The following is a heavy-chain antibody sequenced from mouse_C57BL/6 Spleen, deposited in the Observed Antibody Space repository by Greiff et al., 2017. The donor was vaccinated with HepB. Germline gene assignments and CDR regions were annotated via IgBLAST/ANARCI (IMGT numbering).Heavy chain of an antibody. D-gene: IGHD2-4*01. J-gene: IGHJ3*01. Sequence: VQLKESGTVLARPGASVKMSCKTSGYTFTSYWMHWVKQRPGQGLEWIGAIYPGNSDTSYNQKFKGKAKLTAVTSASTAYMELSSLTNEDSAVYYCTSAPYDDYENWIAYWGQGTLVTVSA. CDR1: GYTFTSYW. V-gene: IGHV1-5*01. CDR3: TSAPYDDYENWIAY. CDR2: IYPGNSDT.